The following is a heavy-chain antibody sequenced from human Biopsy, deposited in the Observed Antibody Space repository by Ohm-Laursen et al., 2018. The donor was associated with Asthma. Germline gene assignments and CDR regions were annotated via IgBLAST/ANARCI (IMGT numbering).Heavy chain of an antibody. D-gene: IGHD1-26*01. CDR3: ARAGALIVGATMGY. CDR2: INAGNGNT. V-gene: IGHV1-3*01. Sequence: ASVKVSCKASGYTFISYAIHWVRQAPGQRLEWMGWINAGNGNTKYSQKFQGRVTITRDTSTSTVYMELSSLRSEDTAVYYCARAGALIVGATMGYWGQGTLVTVSS. CDR1: GYTFISYA. J-gene: IGHJ4*02.